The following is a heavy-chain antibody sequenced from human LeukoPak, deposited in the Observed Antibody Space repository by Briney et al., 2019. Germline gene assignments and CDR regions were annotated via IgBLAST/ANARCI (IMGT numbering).Heavy chain of an antibody. Sequence: GGSLRLFCAASGFTFSYYWMHWVRQAPGKGLVWVSRISTDGSSTTYADSVKGRFTISRDNAKNTLFLQMNSLRAEDTAVYYCTGHHQAYSRTYWGQGTLVTVSS. J-gene: IGHJ4*02. D-gene: IGHD6-13*01. CDR1: GFTFSYYW. CDR2: ISTDGSST. V-gene: IGHV3-74*01. CDR3: TGHHQAYSRTY.